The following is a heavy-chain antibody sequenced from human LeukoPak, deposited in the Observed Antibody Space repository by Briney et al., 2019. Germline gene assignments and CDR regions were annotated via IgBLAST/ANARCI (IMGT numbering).Heavy chain of an antibody. Sequence: PGGSLTLSCAASGFTFSDYYMSWIRQAPGKGLEWVSYISSSSSYTNYADSVKGRFTISRDNAKNSLYLQMNSLRAEDTAVYYCASTGSSGWNYFDYWGQGTLVTVSS. J-gene: IGHJ4*02. CDR1: GFTFSDYY. D-gene: IGHD6-19*01. CDR3: ASTGSSGWNYFDY. V-gene: IGHV3-11*06. CDR2: ISSSSSYT.